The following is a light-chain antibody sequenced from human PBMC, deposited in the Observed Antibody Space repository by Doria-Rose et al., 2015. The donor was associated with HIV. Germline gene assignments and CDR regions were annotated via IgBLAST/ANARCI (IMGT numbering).Light chain of an antibody. V-gene: IGKV2-30*02. CDR3: MQGMNCPWT. CDR2: KVS. J-gene: IGKJ1*01. CDR1: QSLVHSDGNTY. Sequence: DILMTQTPVSLPVTLGQPASISCRSSQSLVHSDGNTYLNWFQQRPGQSPRRLIYKVSNRDPGVPDRFSGSVSGTNFTLKITRVEAEDVGIYYCMQGMNCPWTFGQGTKVEMK.